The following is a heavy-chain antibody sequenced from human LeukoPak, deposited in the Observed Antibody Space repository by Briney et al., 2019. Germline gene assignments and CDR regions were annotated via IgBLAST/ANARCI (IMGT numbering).Heavy chain of an antibody. D-gene: IGHD6-13*01. V-gene: IGHV3-11*01. CDR3: ARLYTSSWFDAFDF. CDR2: ISNSGSTI. J-gene: IGHJ3*01. Sequence: GGSLRLSCVASGFTFRDYYMAWLRQAPGKGLEWVSHISNSGSTIYYAASVRGRFTVSRDNAKNSLYLQMNSLRADDTAVYYCARLYTSSWFDAFDFWGHGTMVTVFS. CDR1: GFTFRDYY.